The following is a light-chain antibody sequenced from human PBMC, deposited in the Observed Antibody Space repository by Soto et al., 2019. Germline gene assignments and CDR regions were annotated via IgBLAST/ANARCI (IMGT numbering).Light chain of an antibody. CDR1: QDISNY. CDR2: DAS. J-gene: IGKJ1*01. Sequence: DIQMTQSPSSLSASVGDRVTITCQASQDISNYLNWYQQKPGKAPKLLIYDASNLETGVPSRFSGSGSGTDFTFTISSLQPEGIATYYCQQYYSYPRTFGQGTKVDIK. CDR3: QQYYSYPRT. V-gene: IGKV1-33*01.